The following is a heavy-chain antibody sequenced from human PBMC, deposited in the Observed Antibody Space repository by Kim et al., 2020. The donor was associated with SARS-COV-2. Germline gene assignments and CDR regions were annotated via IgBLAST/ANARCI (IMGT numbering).Heavy chain of an antibody. Sequence: ASVKVSCKASGYTFTGYYMHWVRQAPGQGLEWMGWINPNSGGTNYAQKFQGRVTMTRDTSISTAYMELSRLRSDDTAVYYCARDWSYQQQRHYYYYGMDVWGQGTTVTVSS. V-gene: IGHV1-2*02. CDR2: INPNSGGT. J-gene: IGHJ6*02. CDR3: ARDWSYQQQRHYYYYGMDV. CDR1: GYTFTGYY. D-gene: IGHD6-13*01.